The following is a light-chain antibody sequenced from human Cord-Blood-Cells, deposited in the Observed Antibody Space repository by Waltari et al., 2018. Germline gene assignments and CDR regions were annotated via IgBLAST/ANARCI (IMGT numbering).Light chain of an antibody. J-gene: IGLJ2*01. CDR2: YDD. V-gene: IGLV1-36*01. Sequence: QSVLTQPPSVSEAPRQRVTISCSGSSSNLGNNSVNCYQPLPGKAPKLLIYYDDLLPSGVSVRFAGSKSGTSASLAISGLQSEDEADYYCAAWDDSLNGVVFGGGTKLTVL. CDR1: SSNLGNNS. CDR3: AAWDDSLNGVV.